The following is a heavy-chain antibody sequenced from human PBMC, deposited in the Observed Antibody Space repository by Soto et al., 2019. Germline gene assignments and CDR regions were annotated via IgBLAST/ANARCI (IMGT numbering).Heavy chain of an antibody. CDR2: IYHSGST. CDR1: SGSISSSKW. D-gene: IGHD5-12*01. CDR3: ASGYDGPFDY. V-gene: IGHV4-4*02. J-gene: IGHJ4*02. Sequence: SSETLSLTCAVSSGSISSSKWWRWVRQPPGKGLEWIGEIYHSGSTNYNPSLKSRVTLSVDKSKNKFSLKLSSVTAADTAVYYCASGYDGPFDYWGQGTLVTVSS.